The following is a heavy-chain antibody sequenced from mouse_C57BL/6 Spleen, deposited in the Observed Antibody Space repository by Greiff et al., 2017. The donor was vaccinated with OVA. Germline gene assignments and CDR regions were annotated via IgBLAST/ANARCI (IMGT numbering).Heavy chain of an antibody. D-gene: IGHD4-1*01. CDR3: SRRPLTGTDAMDY. J-gene: IGHJ4*01. V-gene: IGHV1-82*01. CDR2: IYPGDGDT. CDR1: GYAFSSSW. Sequence: QVQLQQSGPELVKPGASVKISCKASGYAFSSSWMNWVKQRPGKGLEWIGRIYPGDGDTNYNGKFKGKATLTADKSSSTAYMQLRSLTSEDSAVYFCSRRPLTGTDAMDYWGQGTSVTVSS.